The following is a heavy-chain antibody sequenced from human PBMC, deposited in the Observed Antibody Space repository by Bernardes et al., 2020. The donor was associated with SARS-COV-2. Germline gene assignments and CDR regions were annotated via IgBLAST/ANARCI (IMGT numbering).Heavy chain of an antibody. CDR2: IKSKTDGGTT. Sequence: GSLRLSCAASVFTFSNAWMSWVRQAPGKGLEWVGRIKSKTDGGTTDYAAPVKGRFTISRDDSKNTLYLQMNSLKTEDTAVYYCTNIRGRYSSSSGGFYYYGMDFWGQGTTVTVSS. D-gene: IGHD6-6*01. CDR3: TNIRGRYSSSSGGFYYYGMDF. V-gene: IGHV3-15*01. J-gene: IGHJ6*02. CDR1: VFTFSNAW.